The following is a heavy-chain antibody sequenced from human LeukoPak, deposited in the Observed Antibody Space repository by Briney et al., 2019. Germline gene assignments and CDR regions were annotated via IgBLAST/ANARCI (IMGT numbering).Heavy chain of an antibody. Sequence: GGSLRLSCAASGFTFSSYSMNWVRQAPGKGLEGVSYISSSSSTIYYADSVKGRFSISRDNAKNSLYLQMNSLRAEDTAVYYCARGYSRYYYYMDVWGKGTTVTVSS. CDR2: ISSSSSTI. CDR3: ARGYSRYYYYMDV. D-gene: IGHD2-2*02. CDR1: GFTFSSYS. J-gene: IGHJ6*03. V-gene: IGHV3-48*01.